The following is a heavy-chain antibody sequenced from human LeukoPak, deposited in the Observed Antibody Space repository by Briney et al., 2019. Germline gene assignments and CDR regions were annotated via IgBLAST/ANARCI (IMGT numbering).Heavy chain of an antibody. Sequence: PGGSLRLSCAASGFTFRSYSMNWVRQAPGKGLEWVSSISSSSSYIYYADSVKGRFTISRDNAKNSLHLQMNSLRAEDTAIYYCARNDEMATILLDYWGQGTLVTVSS. V-gene: IGHV3-21*01. CDR3: ARNDEMATILLDY. J-gene: IGHJ4*02. D-gene: IGHD5-24*01. CDR2: ISSSSSYI. CDR1: GFTFRSYS.